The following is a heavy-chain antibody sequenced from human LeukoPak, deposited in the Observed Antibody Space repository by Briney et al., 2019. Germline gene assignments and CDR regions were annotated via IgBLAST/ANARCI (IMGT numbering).Heavy chain of an antibody. CDR1: GFTFSSYE. D-gene: IGHD6-19*01. CDR3: ASPGYSSGWYGY. CDR2: ISSSGSTI. Sequence: GGSLRLSCAASGFTFSSYEMNWVRQAPGKGLEWVSYISSSGSTIYYADSVKGRFTISRDNAKNTLYLQMNSLRAEDTAIYYCASPGYSSGWYGYWGQGTLVTVSS. V-gene: IGHV3-48*03. J-gene: IGHJ4*02.